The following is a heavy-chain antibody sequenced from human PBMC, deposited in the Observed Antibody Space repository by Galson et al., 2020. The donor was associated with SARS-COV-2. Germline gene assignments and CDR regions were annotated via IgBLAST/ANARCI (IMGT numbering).Heavy chain of an antibody. J-gene: IGHJ5*02. CDR3: ARDPSSSWYNWFDP. V-gene: IGHV3-48*03. D-gene: IGHD6-13*01. CDR1: GFTFSSYE. CDR2: ISSSGTTV. Sequence: GGSLRLSCAASGFTFSSYEMNWVRQAPGKGLEWVSHISSSGTTVFYADSVKGRFTISRDNAKKSLYLQMNSLRAEDTALYYCARDPSSSWYNWFDPWGQGTLVTVSS.